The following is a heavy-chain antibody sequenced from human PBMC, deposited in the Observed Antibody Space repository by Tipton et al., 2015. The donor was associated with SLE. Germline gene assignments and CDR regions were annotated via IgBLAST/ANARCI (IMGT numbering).Heavy chain of an antibody. CDR1: GSHMSEIY. CDR3: ARGYCLAGSCYLGWFDP. CDR2: VYDSGTSGSGAT. J-gene: IGHJ5*02. Sequence: TLSLTCTVSGSHMSEIYWNWIRQPPGKGLEWIGYVYDSGTSGSGATSVNPSLKSRVAMSVDTSKNHFSLKLTSLTAADTAVYYCARGYCLAGSCYLGWFDPWGQGTLVTVSS. V-gene: IGHV4-59*01. D-gene: IGHD2-15*01.